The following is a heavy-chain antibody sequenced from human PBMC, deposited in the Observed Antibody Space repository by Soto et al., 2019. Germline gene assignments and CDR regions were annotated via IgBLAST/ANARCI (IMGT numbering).Heavy chain of an antibody. J-gene: IGHJ4*02. CDR3: ARRIVVVAALDY. D-gene: IGHD2-21*02. CDR1: GYTFTSYA. CDR2: INAGNGNT. Sequence: QVQLVQSGAEEKKPGASVKVSCKASGYTFTSYAMHWVRQAPGQRLEWMGWINAGNGNTKYSQKFQGRVTITRDTSASRAYIELSCVTCEETAVSYCARRIVVVAALDYWGQGTRVTVSS. V-gene: IGHV1-3*05.